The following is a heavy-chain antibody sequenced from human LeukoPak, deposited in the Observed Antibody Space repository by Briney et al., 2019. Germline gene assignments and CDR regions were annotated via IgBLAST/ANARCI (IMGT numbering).Heavy chain of an antibody. V-gene: IGHV1-18*01. CDR1: GYTFTSYG. D-gene: IGHD3-10*01. J-gene: IGHJ3*02. Sequence: GASVKVSCKASGYTFTSYGFSWVRQAPGRGLEWMGWISAYNGDTNYAQKLQGRVTMTTDTSTSTAYMELRSLRSDDTAVYYCARINGLRDAFDIWGQGTMVTVSS. CDR3: ARINGLRDAFDI. CDR2: ISAYNGDT.